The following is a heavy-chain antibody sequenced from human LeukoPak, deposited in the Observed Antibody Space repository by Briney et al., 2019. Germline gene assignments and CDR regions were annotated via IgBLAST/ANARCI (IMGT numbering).Heavy chain of an antibody. D-gene: IGHD6-13*01. V-gene: IGHV4-39*01. CDR2: IYYSGST. J-gene: IGHJ4*02. CDR3: ARGAPPHSSSQYPRPSGWLFDY. Sequence: SETLSLTCTVSGGSISSYYWGWIRQPPGKGLEWIGSIYYSGSTYYNPSLKSRVTISVDTSKNQFSLKLSSVTAADTAVYYCARGAPPHSSSQYPRPSGWLFDYWGQGTLVTVSS. CDR1: GGSISSYY.